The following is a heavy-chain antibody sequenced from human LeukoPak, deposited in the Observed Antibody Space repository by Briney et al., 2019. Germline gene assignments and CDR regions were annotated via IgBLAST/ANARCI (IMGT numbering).Heavy chain of an antibody. J-gene: IGHJ4*02. Sequence: PGGSLRLSCAASGFTFSSYSMNWVRQAPGKGLQWVSSISSSSSYIYYADSVKGRFTISRDNAKNSLYLQMNSLRAEDTAVYYCARDPYSSGWLTYYFDYWGQGTLVTVSS. D-gene: IGHD6-19*01. CDR1: GFTFSSYS. CDR2: ISSSSSYI. V-gene: IGHV3-21*01. CDR3: ARDPYSSGWLTYYFDY.